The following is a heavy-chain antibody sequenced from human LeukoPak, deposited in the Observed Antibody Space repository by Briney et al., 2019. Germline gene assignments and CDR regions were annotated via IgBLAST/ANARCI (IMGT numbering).Heavy chain of an antibody. CDR3: ARDGVVVVAALYFDY. Sequence: GGSLRLSCAASGFTFSSYGMSWVRQAPGKGLEWVSAISGSGGSTYYADSVKGRFTISRDNAKNSLYLQMNSLRAEDTAVYCCARDGVVVVAALYFDYWGQGTLVTVSS. J-gene: IGHJ4*02. D-gene: IGHD2-15*01. CDR1: GFTFSSYG. V-gene: IGHV3-23*01. CDR2: ISGSGGST.